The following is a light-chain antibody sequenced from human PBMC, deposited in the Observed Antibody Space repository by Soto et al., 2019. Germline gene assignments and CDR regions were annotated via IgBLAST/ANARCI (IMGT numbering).Light chain of an antibody. CDR2: EGS. V-gene: IGLV2-23*01. J-gene: IGLJ2*01. Sequence: QSALTQPASVSGSPGQSITTSCTGTSSDVGGYNLVSWYQHHPTTAPRLMIYEGSRRPSGVSYRFSASRSGNTASLTISVLHVEDEADYYCCSYAGSGTWVFGGGTKLTVL. CDR3: CSYAGSGTWV. CDR1: SSDVGGYNL.